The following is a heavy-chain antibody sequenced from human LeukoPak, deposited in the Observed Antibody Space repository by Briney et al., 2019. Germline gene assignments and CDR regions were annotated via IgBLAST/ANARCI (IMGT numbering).Heavy chain of an antibody. CDR3: AGSYGSGSYYNPFDI. CDR1: GFTFSSYW. Sequence: PGGSLRLSCAASGFTFSSYWLHWVRQAPGKGLVWVSRINSDGSSTSYADSVKGRFTISRDNAKNSLYLQMNSLRAEDTAVYYCAGSYGSGSYYNPFDIWGQGTMVTVSS. CDR2: INSDGSST. J-gene: IGHJ3*02. D-gene: IGHD3-10*01. V-gene: IGHV3-74*01.